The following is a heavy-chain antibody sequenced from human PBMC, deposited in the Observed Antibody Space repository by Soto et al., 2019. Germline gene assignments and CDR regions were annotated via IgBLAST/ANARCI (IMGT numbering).Heavy chain of an antibody. V-gene: IGHV3-23*01. CDR2: ITGSGRDT. J-gene: IGHJ5*02. Sequence: RLRYAASWFTFRNNGWSCVRQNPRKGLDWVSGITGSGRDTYYADSVKGRFTISRDNSKHMVFLQMNSLRAEDTAVYYCASYCSSTNCLGLWGRGTLVTVSS. CDR1: WFTFRNNG. D-gene: IGHD2-2*01. CDR3: ASYCSSTNCLGL.